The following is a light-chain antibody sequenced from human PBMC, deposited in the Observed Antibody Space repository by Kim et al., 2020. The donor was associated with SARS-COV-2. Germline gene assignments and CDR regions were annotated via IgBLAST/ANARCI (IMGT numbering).Light chain of an antibody. J-gene: IGLJ3*02. CDR1: KLGDKY. V-gene: IGLV3-1*01. CDR3: QAWDSSTWV. CDR2: QDS. Sequence: VTPGQTASITCSGDKLGDKYACWYQQKPGQSPVLVIYQDSKRPSGIPERFSGSNSGNTATLTISGTQAMDEADYYCQAWDSSTWVFGGGTQLTVL.